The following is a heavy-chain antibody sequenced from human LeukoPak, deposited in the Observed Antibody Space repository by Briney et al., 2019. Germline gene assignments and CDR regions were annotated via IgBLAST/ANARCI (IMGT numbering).Heavy chain of an antibody. D-gene: IGHD4-17*01. V-gene: IGHV4-34*01. CDR2: INHSGST. CDR3: VSGTVTTRYFDY. Sequence: SETLSLTCAVYGGSFSGYYWSWIRQPPGKGLEWIGEINHSGSTNYNPSLKSRVTISVDTSKNQFSLKLSPVTAADTAVYYCVSGTVTTRYFDYWGQGTLVTVSS. CDR1: GGSFSGYY. J-gene: IGHJ4*02.